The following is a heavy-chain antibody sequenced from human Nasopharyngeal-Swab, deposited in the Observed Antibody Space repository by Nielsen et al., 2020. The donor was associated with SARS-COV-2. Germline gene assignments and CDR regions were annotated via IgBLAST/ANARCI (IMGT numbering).Heavy chain of an antibody. CDR2: ISSSSSYI. V-gene: IGHV3-21*01. Sequence: WIRQPPGKGLEWVSFISSSSSYIYDADPVKGRFTISRDNAKNSLCLQMNSLRAEDTAVYYCARDLFRYNWNGDGTGNVDDWGQGTLVTVSS. D-gene: IGHD1-20*01. CDR3: ARDLFRYNWNGDGTGNVDD. J-gene: IGHJ4*02.